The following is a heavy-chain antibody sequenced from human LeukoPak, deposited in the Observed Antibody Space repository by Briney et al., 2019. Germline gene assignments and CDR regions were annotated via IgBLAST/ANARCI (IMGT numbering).Heavy chain of an antibody. D-gene: IGHD3-9*01. CDR3: APGLRGSDWSVDY. Sequence: GGSLRLSCAASGFTFPNYALSWVRQAPGMGLEWVSVISESGGETYYADSVKGRFTISRDNSQNTLFLQMNSLRTEDTALYHCAPGLRGSDWSVDYWGQGTLVTVSS. CDR2: ISESGGET. CDR1: GFTFPNYA. J-gene: IGHJ4*02. V-gene: IGHV3-23*01.